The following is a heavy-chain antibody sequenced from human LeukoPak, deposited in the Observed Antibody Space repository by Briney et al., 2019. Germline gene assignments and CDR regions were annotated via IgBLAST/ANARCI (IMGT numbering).Heavy chain of an antibody. CDR1: GFTFSSYG. V-gene: IGHV3-30*02. CDR2: IHHDGSNK. D-gene: IGHD3-10*01. Sequence: GGSLRLSCAASGFTFSSYGMHWVRQAPGKGLDWVAFIHHDGSNKYYADSVKGRFTISRDNSKNTLYLQMNSLRAEDTAVYYCAKDLWFGELSAFDIWGQGTMVTVSS. CDR3: AKDLWFGELSAFDI. J-gene: IGHJ3*02.